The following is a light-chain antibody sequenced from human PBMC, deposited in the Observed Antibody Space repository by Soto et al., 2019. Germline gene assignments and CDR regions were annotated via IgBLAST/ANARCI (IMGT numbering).Light chain of an antibody. V-gene: IGLV2-14*01. Sequence: QSALTQPASVSGSPGQSITISCTGSSSDVGGYNHVSWYQQHQGKAPKLMIYEVSNRPSGVSNRFSGSKSGNTASLTISGLQAEDEAEYYCSSYTTSTTRIIFGGGTKLTVL. CDR2: EVS. CDR1: SSDVGGYNH. CDR3: SSYTTSTTRII. J-gene: IGLJ2*01.